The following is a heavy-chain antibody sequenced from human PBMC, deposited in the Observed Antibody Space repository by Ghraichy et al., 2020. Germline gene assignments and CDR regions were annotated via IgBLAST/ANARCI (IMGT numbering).Heavy chain of an antibody. Sequence: GGSLRLSCAASGFTFSSYAMSWVRQAPGKGLEWVSGISGSGGSTYYADSVKGRFTISRDNFKNTLYLQMNSLRAEDTAVYYCAKEGLVGAGRAARDFDYWGQGTLVTVSS. D-gene: IGHD1-26*01. V-gene: IGHV3-23*01. CDR2: ISGSGGST. CDR3: AKEGLVGAGRAARDFDY. CDR1: GFTFSSYA. J-gene: IGHJ4*02.